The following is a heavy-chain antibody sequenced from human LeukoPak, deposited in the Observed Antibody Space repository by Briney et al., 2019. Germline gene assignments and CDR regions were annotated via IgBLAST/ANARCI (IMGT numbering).Heavy chain of an antibody. Sequence: GGSLRLSCTASGFTFGDYALSWVRQAPGKGLEWIGYIRSKTYGGTAEYAASVKGRFAISREDFRSIAYLQMNSLKTEDKAVYFCTRCGGSGNCVFDYWGQGTLVTVSS. CDR1: GFTFGDYA. V-gene: IGHV3-49*04. CDR2: IRSKTYGGTA. J-gene: IGHJ4*02. CDR3: TRCGGSGNCVFDY. D-gene: IGHD2-21*01.